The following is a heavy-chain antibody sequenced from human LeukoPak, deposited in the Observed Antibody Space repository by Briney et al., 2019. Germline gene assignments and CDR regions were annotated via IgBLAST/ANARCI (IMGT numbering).Heavy chain of an antibody. V-gene: IGHV3-23*01. CDR2: ISGSGGST. CDR3: AKEPSSSSWPYYYYGMDV. J-gene: IGHJ6*04. D-gene: IGHD6-13*01. Sequence: GGSLRLSCAASGFTFSSYAMSWVRQAPGKGLEWVSAISGSGGSTYYADSVKGRFTISRDNSKSTLYLQMNSLRAEDTAVYYCAKEPSSSSWPYYYYGMDVWGKGTTVTVSS. CDR1: GFTFSSYA.